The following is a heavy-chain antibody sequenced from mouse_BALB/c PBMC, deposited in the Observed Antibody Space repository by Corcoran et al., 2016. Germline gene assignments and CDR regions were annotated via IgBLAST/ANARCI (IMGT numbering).Heavy chain of an antibody. CDR3: ARGDRVTTRYYFVY. D-gene: IGHD2-2*01. Sequence: LVKTGASVKISCKASGYSFTGYYMHWVKQSHGKSLEWIGYISCYNGATSYNQKFKGKATFTVDTSSSTAYMQFNSMTSEDSAVYYCARGDRVTTRYYFVYWGQGTTLTVSS. CDR1: GYSFTGYY. V-gene: IGHV1S34*01. CDR2: ISCYNGAT. J-gene: IGHJ2*01.